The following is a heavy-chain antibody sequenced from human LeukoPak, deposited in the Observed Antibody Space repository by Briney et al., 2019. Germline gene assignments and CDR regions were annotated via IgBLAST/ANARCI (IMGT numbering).Heavy chain of an antibody. D-gene: IGHD5-24*01. CDR2: IIPILGIA. CDR3: ARDIGDGYNIY. Sequence: SVKVSCKASGGTFSSYAISWVRRAPGQGLEWMGRIIPILGIANYAQKFQGRVTITADKSTSTAYMELSSLRSEYTAVYYCARDIGDGYNIYWGQGTLVTVSS. CDR1: GGTFSSYA. V-gene: IGHV1-69*04. J-gene: IGHJ4*02.